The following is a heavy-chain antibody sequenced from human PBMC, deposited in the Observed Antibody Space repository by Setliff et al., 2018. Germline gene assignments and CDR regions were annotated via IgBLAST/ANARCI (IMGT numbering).Heavy chain of an antibody. V-gene: IGHV1-2*06. CDR1: GYSFIDYY. CDR2: VNPKNGGI. CDR3: ARGPKDFVVLPTAAYFDY. J-gene: IGHJ4*02. Sequence: ASVKVSCKASGYSFIDYYIHWVRQAPGQGPEWMGRVNPKNGGILYSQKFEGRVSMTGDRTISTVYMDLRSLTFDDTAVYYCARGPKDFVVLPTAAYFDYWGQGTLGTVSS. D-gene: IGHD2-2*01.